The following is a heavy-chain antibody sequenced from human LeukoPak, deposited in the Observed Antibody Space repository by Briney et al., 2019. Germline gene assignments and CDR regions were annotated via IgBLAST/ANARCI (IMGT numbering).Heavy chain of an antibody. CDR3: ARCGRVSDFGY. V-gene: IGHV4-59*01. Sequence: SETLSLTCTDSGGSISSYYWSWIRQPPGQGLEWIGYIYYSGRTNYNPSLKSRVTISVDTSKNQFSLKLSSVTAADTAVYYCARCGRVSDFGYWGQGPLVTVSA. CDR1: GGSISSYY. CDR2: IYYSGRT. J-gene: IGHJ4*02.